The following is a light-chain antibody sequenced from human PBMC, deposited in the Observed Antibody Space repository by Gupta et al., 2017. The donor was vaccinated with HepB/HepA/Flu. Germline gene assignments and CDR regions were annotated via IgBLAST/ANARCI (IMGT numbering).Light chain of an antibody. V-gene: IGKV3-20*01. J-gene: IGKJ1*01. CDR3: QQDGTSRT. CDR1: QSISSSY. Sequence: EIVLTQSPGTLSLSPGERATLSCRASQSISSSYLAWYQQKPGQAPRLLIYAASSRATGIPDRFSGSGSGTDFTLTSSRREPEDFAVYYCQQDGTSRTFGQGTKVEIK. CDR2: AAS.